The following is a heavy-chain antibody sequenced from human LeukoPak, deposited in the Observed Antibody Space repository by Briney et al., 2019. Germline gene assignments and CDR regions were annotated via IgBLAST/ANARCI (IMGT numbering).Heavy chain of an antibody. CDR3: AKDKSWVYYYGMDV. V-gene: IGHV3-23*01. CDR2: ISGSGGST. J-gene: IGHJ6*04. Sequence: GGSLRLSCAASGFTFSSYAMSWVRQAPGKGLEWVSAISGSGGSTYYADSVKGRFTISRDNSKNTLYLQMNSLRAEDTAVYYCAKDKSWVYYYGMDVWGKGTTVTVSP. CDR1: GFTFSSYA. D-gene: IGHD3-16*01.